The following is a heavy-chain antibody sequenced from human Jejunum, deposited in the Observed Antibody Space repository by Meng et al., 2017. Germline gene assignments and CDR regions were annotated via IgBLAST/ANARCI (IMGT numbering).Heavy chain of an antibody. CDR1: GFTLSDYE. CDR3: ARGNPLGSY. Sequence: GESLKISCAASGFTLSDYEMSWVRLAPGKGLEWVAYMNSSSSGSTIYYVDPVKGRFTISRDTANKSLYLQMGSMRADDTAIYYCARGNPLGSYWGQGTLVTVSS. D-gene: IGHD3-10*01. CDR2: MNSSSSGSTI. J-gene: IGHJ4*02. V-gene: IGHV3-48*03.